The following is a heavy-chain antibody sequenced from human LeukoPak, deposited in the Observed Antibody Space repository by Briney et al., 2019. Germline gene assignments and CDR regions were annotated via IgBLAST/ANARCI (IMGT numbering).Heavy chain of an antibody. J-gene: IGHJ4*02. V-gene: IGHV4-59*01. CDR3: ARDRPYSSGRYSFDY. Sequence: SETLSLTCTVSGGSISSYYWSWIRQPPGKGLEWIGYIYYSGSTNYNPSLKSRVTISVDTSKNQFSLKLSSVTAADTAVYYCARDRPYSSGRYSFDYWGQGTLVTVSS. D-gene: IGHD6-19*01. CDR2: IYYSGST. CDR1: GGSISSYY.